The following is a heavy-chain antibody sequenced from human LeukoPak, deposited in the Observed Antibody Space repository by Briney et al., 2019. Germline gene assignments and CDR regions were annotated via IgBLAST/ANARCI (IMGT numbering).Heavy chain of an antibody. CDR2: ISYDGSNK. V-gene: IGHV3-30*03. J-gene: IGHJ4*02. CDR3: ATRRELDY. D-gene: IGHD1-26*01. CDR1: GFTFSSYG. Sequence: PGGSLRLSCAASGFTFSSYGMHWVRQAPGKGLEWVAVISYDGSNKYYADSVKGRFTISRDNSKNTLYLRMNSLRAEDTAVYYCATRRELDYWGQGTLVTVSS.